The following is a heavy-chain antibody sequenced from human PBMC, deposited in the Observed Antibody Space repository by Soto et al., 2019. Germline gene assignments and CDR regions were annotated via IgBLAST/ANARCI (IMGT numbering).Heavy chain of an antibody. Sequence: QVQLVQSGAEMKKPGASVKVSCKASGYTFTNYGLNWVRQAPGQGPEWMGWISGYNGDTKYSQTLQGRVTMTTDTSTSTAYMELRSQRSDDTAVYYCARGGSSWSAEYYQHWGQGTLVIVSS. V-gene: IGHV1-18*04. CDR1: GYTFTNYG. J-gene: IGHJ1*01. CDR2: ISGYNGDT. CDR3: ARGGSSWSAEYYQH. D-gene: IGHD6-13*01.